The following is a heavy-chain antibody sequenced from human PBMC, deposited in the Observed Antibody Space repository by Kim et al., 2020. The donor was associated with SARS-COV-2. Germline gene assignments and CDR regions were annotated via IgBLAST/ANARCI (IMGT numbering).Heavy chain of an antibody. V-gene: IGHV1-69*13. CDR3: ATTSTTMVREEYYYYGMDV. CDR1: GGTFSSYA. Sequence: SVKVSCKASGGTFSSYAISWVRQAPGQGLEWMGGIIPIFGTANYAQKFQGRVTITADESTSTAYMELSSLRSEDTAVYYCATTSTTMVREEYYYYGMDVWGQGTTVTVSS. J-gene: IGHJ6*02. D-gene: IGHD3-10*01. CDR2: IIPIFGTA.